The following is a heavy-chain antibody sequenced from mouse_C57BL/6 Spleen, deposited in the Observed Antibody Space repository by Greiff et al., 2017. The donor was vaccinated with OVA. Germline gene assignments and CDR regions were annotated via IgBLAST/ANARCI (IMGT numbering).Heavy chain of an antibody. D-gene: IGHD1-1*01. CDR2: IWSGGST. J-gene: IGHJ4*01. V-gene: IGHV2-2*01. CDR3: ASYYGSSYDYYAMDY. CDR1: GFSLTSYG. Sequence: VPGVESGPGLVQPSQSLSITCTVSGFSLTSYGVHWVRPSPGKGLEWLGVIWSGGSTDYNAAFISILSLRKAKSKSQVFFKMNSLQADDTAIYYCASYYGSSYDYYAMDYWGQGTSVTVSS.